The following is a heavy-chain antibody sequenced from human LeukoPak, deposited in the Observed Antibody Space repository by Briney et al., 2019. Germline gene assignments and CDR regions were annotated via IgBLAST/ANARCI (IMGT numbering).Heavy chain of an antibody. V-gene: IGHV3-30*02. CDR3: AKGTYYYDSSGCYYYN. J-gene: IGHJ4*02. CDR2: IRYDGSNK. CDR1: GFTFSSYG. D-gene: IGHD3-22*01. Sequence: AGGSLRLSCAASGFTFSSYGMHWVRQAPGKGLEWVAFIRYDGSNKYYADSVKGRFTISRDNSKNTLYLQMNSLRAEDTAVYYCAKGTYYYDSSGCYYYNWGQGTLVTVSS.